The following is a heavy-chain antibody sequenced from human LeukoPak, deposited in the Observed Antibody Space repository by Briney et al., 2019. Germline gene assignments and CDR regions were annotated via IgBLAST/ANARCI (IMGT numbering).Heavy chain of an antibody. CDR3: ARESSMRGADAFDI. Sequence: GASVKVSCKASGDTFTGYYMHWVRQAPGQGLEWMGWINPNSGATNYAQKFQGRVTMTRDTSISTAYMELSRLRSDDTAVYYCARESSMRGADAFDIWGQGTTVTVSS. D-gene: IGHD1-26*01. CDR2: INPNSGAT. CDR1: GDTFTGYY. J-gene: IGHJ3*02. V-gene: IGHV1-2*02.